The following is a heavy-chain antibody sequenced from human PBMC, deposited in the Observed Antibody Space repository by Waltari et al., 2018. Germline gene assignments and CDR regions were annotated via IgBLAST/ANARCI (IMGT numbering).Heavy chain of an antibody. D-gene: IGHD1-26*01. CDR1: GYTFTSYA. CDR3: ASRAGASPNAFDI. Sequence: QVQLVQSGAEVKKPGASVKVSCKASGYTFTSYAMHWVRQAPGQRLEWMGWINAGNGNTKYSQKFQGRVTITRDTAASTAYMELSSLRSEDTAVYYCASRAGASPNAFDIWGQGTMVTVSS. CDR2: INAGNGNT. J-gene: IGHJ3*02. V-gene: IGHV1-3*01.